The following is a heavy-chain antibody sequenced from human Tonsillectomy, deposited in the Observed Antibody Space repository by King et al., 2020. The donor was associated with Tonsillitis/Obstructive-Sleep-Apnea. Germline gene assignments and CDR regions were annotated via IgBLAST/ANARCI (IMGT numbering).Heavy chain of an antibody. V-gene: IGHV3-33*01. CDR2: IWYDGSNK. J-gene: IGHJ4*02. CDR1: GFSFSSYG. Sequence: VQLVESGGGVVQPGRSLRLSCAASGFSFSSYGMHWVRQAPGKGLEWVAVIWYDGSNKYYADSVKGRFIISRENSKNTLYLQMNSLRAENTAVYYCARDWVALDGSLMWGQGTLVTVSS. D-gene: IGHD2-8*01. CDR3: ARDWVALDGSLM.